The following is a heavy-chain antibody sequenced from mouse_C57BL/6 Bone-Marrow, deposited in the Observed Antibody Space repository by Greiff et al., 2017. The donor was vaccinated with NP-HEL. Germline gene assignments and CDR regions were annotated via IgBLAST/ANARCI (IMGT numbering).Heavy chain of an antibody. V-gene: IGHV1-54*01. CDR2: INPGSGGT. J-gene: IGHJ1*03. CDR1: GYAFTNYL. CDR3: ARRWLPYWYFDV. Sequence: VQLQQSGAELVRPGTSVTVSCKASGYAFTNYLIEWVKQRPGQGLEWIGVINPGSGGTNYNEKFKGKATLTADKSSSTAYMQLSSLTSEDSAVYFCARRWLPYWYFDVWGTGTTVTVSS. D-gene: IGHD2-3*01.